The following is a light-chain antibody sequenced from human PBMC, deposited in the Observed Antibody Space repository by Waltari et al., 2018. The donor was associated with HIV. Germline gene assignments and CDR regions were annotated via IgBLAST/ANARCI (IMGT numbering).Light chain of an antibody. CDR3: SSFAGTHKL. CDR2: EVT. Sequence: QSALTQSPSASGSPGQSVNISCTGANGDISDYNYVSWYQQHSDRPPKLIIFEVTTRPSGGPERFSGSKSGNTASLFVSGLQPEDEATYFCSSFAGTHKLFGGGTKLTVL. J-gene: IGLJ2*01. V-gene: IGLV2-8*01. CDR1: NGDISDYNY.